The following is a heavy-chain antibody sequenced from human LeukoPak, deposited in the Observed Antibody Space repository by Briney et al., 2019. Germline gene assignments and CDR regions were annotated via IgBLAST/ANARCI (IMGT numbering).Heavy chain of an antibody. V-gene: IGHV3-74*01. CDR2: INSDGINT. Sequence: PGGSLRLSCAASGFTFSNYWMHWVRQAPGKGLVWVSRINSDGINTSYADSVKGRFTISRDNSKNTLYLQMNSLRVDDTAVYYCAKTGGGSGWSWGQGTLVTVSS. J-gene: IGHJ5*02. CDR3: AKTGGGSGWS. CDR1: GFTFSNYW. D-gene: IGHD6-19*01.